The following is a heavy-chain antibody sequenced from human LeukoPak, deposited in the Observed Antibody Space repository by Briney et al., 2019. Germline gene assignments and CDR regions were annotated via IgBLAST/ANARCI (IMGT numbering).Heavy chain of an antibody. CDR2: IKTDGYDK. J-gene: IGHJ4*02. CDR1: GFTFSSYW. Sequence: QTGGSLRLSCAASGFTFSSYWMSWVRQAPGKGLEWVANIKTDGYDKYYADSVKGRFTISRDNAKSSLYLQMDSLRAEDTAVYYCARALYNHGWFPDYFDSWGQGTLVTVSS. CDR3: ARALYNHGWFPDYFDS. D-gene: IGHD6-19*01. V-gene: IGHV3-7*01.